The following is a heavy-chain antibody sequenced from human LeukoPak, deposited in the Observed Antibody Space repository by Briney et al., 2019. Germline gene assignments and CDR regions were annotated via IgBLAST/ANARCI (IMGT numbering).Heavy chain of an antibody. CDR1: GYTFTSYG. D-gene: IGHD1-26*01. CDR3: ARLSGYSGSYYDYFDY. Sequence: ASVKVSCKASGYTFTSYGISWVRQAPGQGLEWMGWISAYNGNTNYAQKLKGRVTMTTDTSTSTAYMELRSLRSDDTAVYYCARLSGYSGSYYDYFDYWDQGTLVTVSS. V-gene: IGHV1-18*01. J-gene: IGHJ4*02. CDR2: ISAYNGNT.